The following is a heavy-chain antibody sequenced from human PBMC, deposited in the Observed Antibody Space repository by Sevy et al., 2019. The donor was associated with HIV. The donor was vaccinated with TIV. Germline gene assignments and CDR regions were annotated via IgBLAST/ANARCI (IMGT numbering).Heavy chain of an antibody. D-gene: IGHD3-22*01. CDR1: GFTFSSYA. CDR3: ARGGYYYDNAAYYAFDS. Sequence: GGSLRLSCAASGFTFSSYAMNWVRQAPGKGLEWVSGISGSGGSGDKTNYADSVKGRFTISRDDSKNTLYLQMNSLRVEDTAVYYCARGGYYYDNAAYYAFDSWGQGTLVTVSS. V-gene: IGHV3-23*01. J-gene: IGHJ4*02. CDR2: ISGSGGSGDKT.